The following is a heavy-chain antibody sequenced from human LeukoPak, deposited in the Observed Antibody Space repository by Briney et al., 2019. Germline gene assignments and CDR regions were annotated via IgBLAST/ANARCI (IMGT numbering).Heavy chain of an antibody. J-gene: IGHJ3*02. CDR3: ARGLAANGGAFDI. V-gene: IGHV3-48*02. CDR1: GFTFSSHD. CDR2: IRVGSTTI. Sequence: PGGSLRLSCAASGFTFSSHDMNWVRQAPGKGLEWVSYIRVGSTTIYYADSVKGRFTISRDNAGNSLYLQVNSLRDEDTAVYYCARGLAANGGAFDIWGQGTMVTVSS. D-gene: IGHD2-15*01.